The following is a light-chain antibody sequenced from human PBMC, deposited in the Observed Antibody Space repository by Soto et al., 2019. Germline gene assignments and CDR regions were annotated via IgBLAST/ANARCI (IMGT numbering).Light chain of an antibody. CDR3: GSYTGTNTLV. J-gene: IGLJ2*01. V-gene: IGLV2-14*01. CDR1: RSDVGGYNF. CDR2: DVT. Sequence: QSALTQPASVSGSPGQSITISCTGTRSDVGGYNFVSWYQQHPGKVPKLLIYDVTHRPSGVSNRFSASKSANTASLTISGLQAEDEADYYCGSYTGTNTLVFGGGTKLTVL.